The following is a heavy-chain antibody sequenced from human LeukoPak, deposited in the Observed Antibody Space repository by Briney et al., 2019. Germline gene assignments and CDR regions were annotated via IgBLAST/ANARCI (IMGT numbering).Heavy chain of an antibody. D-gene: IGHD3-22*01. V-gene: IGHV4-59*01. CDR3: ATQDDSSGYYYNY. CDR2: IYYSGST. Sequence: PSETLSLTCTVSGGSISSYYWSWIRQPPGKGLEWIGCIYYSGSTNYNPSLKSRVTISVDTPKNQFSLKLSSVTAADTAVYYCATQDDSSGYYYNYWGQGTLVTVSS. J-gene: IGHJ4*02. CDR1: GGSISSYY.